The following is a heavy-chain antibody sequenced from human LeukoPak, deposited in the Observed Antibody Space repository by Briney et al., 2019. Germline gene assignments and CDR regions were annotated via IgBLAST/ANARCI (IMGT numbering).Heavy chain of an antibody. V-gene: IGHV4-39*01. CDR1: AGSMSRSDYD. CDR2: ISYSGST. J-gene: IGHJ4*02. D-gene: IGHD2-2*01. CDR3: VRRCSSTSCYRRGDY. Sequence: PSGTLSLTCTIYAGSMSRSDYDWGWIRQPPGKGLEWIGSISYSGSTSYNPSLKSRVTISVDMSKNQFSLKLTSVTAADTALYYCVRRCSSTSCYRRGDYWGQGTLVTVSS.